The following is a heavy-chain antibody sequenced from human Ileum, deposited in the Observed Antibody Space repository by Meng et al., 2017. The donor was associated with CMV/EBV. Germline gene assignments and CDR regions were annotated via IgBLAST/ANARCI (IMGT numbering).Heavy chain of an antibody. CDR3: ARDRKDWYFDL. Sequence: SVKVSCKASGGTFGSYSFSWVRQARGQGPEWMGQIIPALDITHYAQKFQGRVTITADKSTSTAYLEVSSLTSEDTAMYYCARDRKDWYFDLWGRGTLVTVSS. CDR2: IIPALDIT. V-gene: IGHV1-69*10. CDR1: GGTFGSYS. J-gene: IGHJ2*01.